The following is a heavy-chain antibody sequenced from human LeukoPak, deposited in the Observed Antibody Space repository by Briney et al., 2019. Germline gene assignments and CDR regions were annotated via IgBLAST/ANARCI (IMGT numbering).Heavy chain of an antibody. Sequence: SETLSLTCTVSGASIRSQYWSWIRQPPGKGLEWIGYMYYSGNSNYNPALKSRVTISVDTSKNQFSLKMISVTPADTAVFYCARRYRAGWFDAWGQGTLVTVSS. CDR1: GASIRSQY. J-gene: IGHJ5*02. CDR3: ARRYRAGWFDA. V-gene: IGHV4-59*11. D-gene: IGHD1-14*01. CDR2: MYYSGNS.